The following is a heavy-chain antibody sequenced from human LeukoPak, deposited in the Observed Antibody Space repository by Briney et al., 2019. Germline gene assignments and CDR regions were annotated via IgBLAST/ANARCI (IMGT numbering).Heavy chain of an antibody. D-gene: IGHD1-1*01. J-gene: IGHJ6*02. CDR3: ARGWMDYYYYGMDV. CDR2: MNPNSGNT. Sequence: GASVKVSCKASGYTFTSYDINWVRQATGQGLEWMGWMNPNSGNTGYAQKFQGRVTMTRNTSISTANMELSSLRSEDTAVYYCARGWMDYYYYGMDVWGQGTTVTVSS. CDR1: GYTFTSYD. V-gene: IGHV1-8*01.